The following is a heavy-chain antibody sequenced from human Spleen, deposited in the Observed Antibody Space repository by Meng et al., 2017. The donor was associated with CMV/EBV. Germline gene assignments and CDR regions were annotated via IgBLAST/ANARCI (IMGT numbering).Heavy chain of an antibody. V-gene: IGHV3-7*01. CDR1: GFTFSSYW. CDR2: IKQDGSEK. J-gene: IGHJ2*01. D-gene: IGHD2-2*01. Sequence: LSLTCASSGFTFSSYWMSWVRQAPGKGLEWVANIKQDGSEKYYVDSVKGRFTISRDNAKNTLYLQMNSLRAEDTAVYYCARGRYCSSTSCRPRDWYFDLWGRGTLVTVSS. CDR3: ARGRYCSSTSCRPRDWYFDL.